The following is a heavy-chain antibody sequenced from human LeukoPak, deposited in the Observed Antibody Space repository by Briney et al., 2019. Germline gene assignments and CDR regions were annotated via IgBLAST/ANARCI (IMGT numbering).Heavy chain of an antibody. V-gene: IGHV1-58*01. J-gene: IGHJ4*02. CDR1: GFTFTSSA. CDR3: AALDYGGNPVYFDY. CDR2: IVVGSGNT. Sequence: SVKVSCKASGFTFTSSAVQWVRQARGQRLEWIGWIVVGSGNTNYAQKFQERVTITRGMSTSTAYMELSSLRSEDTAVYYCAALDYGGNPVYFDYWGQGTLVTVSS. D-gene: IGHD4-23*01.